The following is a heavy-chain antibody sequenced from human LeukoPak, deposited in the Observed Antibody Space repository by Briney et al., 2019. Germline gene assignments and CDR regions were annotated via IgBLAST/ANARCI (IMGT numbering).Heavy chain of an antibody. CDR3: AKRPYCSSTSCLYYFDY. V-gene: IGHV3-23*01. D-gene: IGHD2-2*01. CDR2: IVGSGDST. J-gene: IGHJ4*02. CDR1: GFIFSNYA. Sequence: GGSLRLSCAASGFIFSNYAMSWVRQAPGKGLEWVSVIVGSGDSTYYADSVKGRFTISRDNSKNTLYLQMNSLRAEDTAVYYCAKRPYCSSTSCLYYFDYWGQGTLVTVSS.